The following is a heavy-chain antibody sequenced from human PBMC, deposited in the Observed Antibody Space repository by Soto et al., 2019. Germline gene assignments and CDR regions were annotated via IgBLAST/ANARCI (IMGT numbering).Heavy chain of an antibody. CDR2: MSNDGSNK. CDR1: GFTFSSYG. Sequence: QVQLVESGGGVVQPGRSLRLSCAASGFTFSSYGMHWVRQAPGKGLEWVAVMSNDGSNKYYADSVKGRFTISRDNSKNPLYLQMNSLRAEDTAVYYCAKDYSYDTNYYYGMDVWGQGTTVTVSS. J-gene: IGHJ6*02. D-gene: IGHD5-18*01. V-gene: IGHV3-30*18. CDR3: AKDYSYDTNYYYGMDV.